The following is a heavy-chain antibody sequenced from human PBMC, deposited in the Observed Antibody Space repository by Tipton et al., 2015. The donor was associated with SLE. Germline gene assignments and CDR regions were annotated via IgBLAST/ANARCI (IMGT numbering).Heavy chain of an antibody. CDR3: ARGRKYVVRFRELVAPDL. V-gene: IGHV4-30-2*01. J-gene: IGHJ3*01. CDR1: GASISTEGYS. Sequence: SGLVKPSETLSLTCVVSGASISTEGYSWSWIRQPPGKGLEWIGYIFHTGSAYYNPSPRSRLTISLDRSNNQFSPKVNSMTAADTAVYHCARGRKYVVRFRELVAPDLWGQGTAITVSS. CDR2: IFHTGSA. D-gene: IGHD1-26*01.